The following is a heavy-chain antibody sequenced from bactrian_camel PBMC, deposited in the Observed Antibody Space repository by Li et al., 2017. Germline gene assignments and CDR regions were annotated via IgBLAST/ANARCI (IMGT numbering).Heavy chain of an antibody. J-gene: IGHJ4*01. D-gene: IGHD2*01. Sequence: VQLVESGGGSAQAGGSLRLSCAASGFTFSNYAMSWVRQAPGKGLEWVSAINSRGGSAYYADSVAGRFTISRDNAKNTVYLQMNSLKSEDTALYYCATSVSAYYSGGYYRSSGDYKYWGQGTQVTVS. V-gene: IGHV3S40*01. CDR3: ATSVSAYYSGGYYRSSGDYKY. CDR1: GFTFSNYA. CDR2: INSRGGSA.